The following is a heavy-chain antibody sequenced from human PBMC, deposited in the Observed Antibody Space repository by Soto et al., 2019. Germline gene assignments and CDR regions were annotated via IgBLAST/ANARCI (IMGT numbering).Heavy chain of an antibody. J-gene: IGHJ4*02. CDR1: GLTFSSYG. D-gene: IGHD6-19*01. V-gene: IGHV3-30*18. Sequence: LRLSCAASGLTFSSYGLHWVRQAPGKGLEWVAVISYDGSNKYYADSVKGRFTISRDNSKNTLYLQMNSLRAEDTAVYYCAKDPQRIAVYVLDYWGQGTLVTVSS. CDR2: ISYDGSNK. CDR3: AKDPQRIAVYVLDY.